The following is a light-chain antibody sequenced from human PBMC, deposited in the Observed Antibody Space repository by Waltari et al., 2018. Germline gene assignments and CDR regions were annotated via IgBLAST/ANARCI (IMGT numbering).Light chain of an antibody. CDR2: AAS. V-gene: IGKV1-39*01. J-gene: IGKJ2*01. CDR3: QQTYSTPPYN. Sequence: DIQITQSPSSLSASVGDRVTITCRASQSISSYLNWFQQKPGKAPKLLIYAASNLQSGVPSRFSGSGSGTEFTLTISSLQPEDFATYYCQQTYSTPPYNFGQGTKLEIK. CDR1: QSISSY.